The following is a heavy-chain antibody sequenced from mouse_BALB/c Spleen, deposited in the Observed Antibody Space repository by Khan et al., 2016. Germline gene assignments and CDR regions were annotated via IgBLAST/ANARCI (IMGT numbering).Heavy chain of an antibody. CDR2: IIYSGST. D-gene: IGHD2-3*01. CDR1: GYSITSDYA. Sequence: EVQLQESGPGLMKPSQSLSLTCTVTGYSITSDYAWNWIRQFPGNKLEWMGYIIYSGSTTYTPSLKSRISITRDTSQNQFFLQLNSVTIEYTATYYCASDGPNYAMDYWGQGTSVTVSS. J-gene: IGHJ4*01. V-gene: IGHV3-2*02. CDR3: ASDGPNYAMDY.